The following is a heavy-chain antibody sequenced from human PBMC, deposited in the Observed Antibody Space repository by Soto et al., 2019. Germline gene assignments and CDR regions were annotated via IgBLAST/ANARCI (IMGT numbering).Heavy chain of an antibody. CDR3: ARQAHHDNWFDP. Sequence: PSETLSLTCTVSGGSLSSSGYDWGWIRQPPGKGLEYIGSIYYSGSTYYNPSLKSRVTISVDTSKNYFSLKLRSVTAADTAVYYCARQAHHDNWFDPWGQGTLVTVSS. J-gene: IGHJ5*02. CDR2: IYYSGST. CDR1: GGSLSSSGYD. V-gene: IGHV4-39*01.